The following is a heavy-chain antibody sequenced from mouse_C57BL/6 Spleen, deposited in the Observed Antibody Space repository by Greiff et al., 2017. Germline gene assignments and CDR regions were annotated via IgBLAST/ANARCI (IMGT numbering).Heavy chain of an antibody. CDR3: ARYYKGGPYAMDY. Sequence: QVQLQQSGAELVRPGTSVKVSCKASGYAFTNYLIEWVKQRPGQGLEWIGVINPGSGGTNYNEKFKGKATLTADKSSSTAYMQLSSLTSEDSAVYFCARYYKGGPYAMDYWGQGTSVIVSS. CDR2: INPGSGGT. D-gene: IGHD2-12*01. V-gene: IGHV1-54*01. J-gene: IGHJ4*01. CDR1: GYAFTNYL.